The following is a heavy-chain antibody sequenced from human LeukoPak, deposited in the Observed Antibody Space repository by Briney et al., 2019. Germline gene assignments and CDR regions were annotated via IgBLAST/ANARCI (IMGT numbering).Heavy chain of an antibody. D-gene: IGHD6-13*01. V-gene: IGHV1-2*02. CDR3: ARDPRIKAAGDDNWFDP. CDR2: INPNSGGT. CDR1: GYTFTTHY. J-gene: IGHJ5*02. Sequence: GASVKVSCKASGYTFTTHYMHWVRQAPGQGLEWMGWINPNSGGTNYAQKFQGRVTMARYTSITTAYKELSRLTSDDTAVYFCARDPRIKAAGDDNWFDPWGQGTLVSVSS.